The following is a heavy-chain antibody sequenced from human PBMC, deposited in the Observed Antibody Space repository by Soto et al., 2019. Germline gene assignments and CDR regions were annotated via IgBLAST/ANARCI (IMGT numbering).Heavy chain of an antibody. V-gene: IGHV3-74*01. J-gene: IGHJ4*02. CDR3: VRTSLVVALVTREDF. D-gene: IGHD2-8*02. CDR1: GFTFSNYW. CDR2: IDSDGSRI. Sequence: EVQLVESGGGLVQPGESLRLSCAASGFTFSNYWMHWVRQAPGKGLVWVSRIDSDGSRITYADFVKGRFTISRDNAKNTVYLHMNSLTAEETAVYYCVRTSLVVALVTREDFWGQGTLVTVSS.